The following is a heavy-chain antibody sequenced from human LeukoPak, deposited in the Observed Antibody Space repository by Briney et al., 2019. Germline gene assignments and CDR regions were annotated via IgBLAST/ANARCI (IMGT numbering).Heavy chain of an antibody. D-gene: IGHD6-6*01. V-gene: IGHV4-34*01. CDR2: INHSGST. CDR3: ARDPYSSSTSLYNWFDP. Sequence: SETLSLTCTVYGGSFSGYYWSWIRQPPGKGLEWIGEINHSGSTNYNPSLKSRVTISVDTSKNQFSLKLSSVTAADTAVYYCARDPYSSSTSLYNWFDPWGQGTLVTVSS. J-gene: IGHJ5*02. CDR1: GGSFSGYY.